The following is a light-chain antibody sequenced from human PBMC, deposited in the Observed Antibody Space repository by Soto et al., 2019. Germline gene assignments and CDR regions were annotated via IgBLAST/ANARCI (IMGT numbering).Light chain of an antibody. V-gene: IGLV3-25*03. CDR1: ALPKQY. J-gene: IGLJ2*01. Sequence: SYELTQPPSVSVSPGQTARITCSGDALPKQYAYWYQQKPGQAPGLVIYKDSERPSGIPERFSGSSSGTTVTLTISGVQAEDEADYYCQSADSSGTLLVFGGGTKLTVL. CDR2: KDS. CDR3: QSADSSGTLLV.